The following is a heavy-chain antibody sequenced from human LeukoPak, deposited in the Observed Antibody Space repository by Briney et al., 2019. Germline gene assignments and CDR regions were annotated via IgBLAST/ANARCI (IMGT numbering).Heavy chain of an antibody. Sequence: SQTLSLTCTVSGGSISSGDYYWSWIRQPPGKGLEWIGYIYYSGSTYYNPFLKSRVTISVDTSKNQFSLKLSSVTAADTAVYYCAREGYCSGGSCYWVIDYWGQGTLVTVSS. D-gene: IGHD2-15*01. CDR3: AREGYCSGGSCYWVIDY. V-gene: IGHV4-30-4*01. CDR1: GGSISSGDYY. CDR2: IYYSGST. J-gene: IGHJ4*02.